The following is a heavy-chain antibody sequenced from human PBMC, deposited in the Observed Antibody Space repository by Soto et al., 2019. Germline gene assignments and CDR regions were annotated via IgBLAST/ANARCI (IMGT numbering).Heavy chain of an antibody. V-gene: IGHV3-7*01. CDR3: ARDPLVGGYYRLDY. J-gene: IGHJ4*02. CDR1: GFTFSSYW. D-gene: IGHD3-3*01. CDR2: IKQDGSEK. Sequence: EVQLVESGGGFVQPGGALRLSCAASGFTFSSYWMSWVRQAPGKGLGWVANIKQDGSEKYYVDSVKGRFTISRDNAKNSLYLQMNSLRAEDTAVYYCARDPLVGGYYRLDYWGQGTLVTVSS.